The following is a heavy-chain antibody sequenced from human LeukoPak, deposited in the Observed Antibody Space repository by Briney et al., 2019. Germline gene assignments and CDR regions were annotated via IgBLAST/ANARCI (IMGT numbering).Heavy chain of an antibody. CDR3: ASGRVVAARADAFDI. V-gene: IGHV3-23*01. Sequence: GGSLRLSCAASGFTFSEYAMSWVRQAPGKGLEWVSGISGSGGSSNYADSVKGRFTISRDNSKNTLNLQMNSLRAEDTAVYYCASGRVVAARADAFDIWGQGTMVTVSS. D-gene: IGHD2-15*01. CDR2: ISGSGGSS. J-gene: IGHJ3*02. CDR1: GFTFSEYA.